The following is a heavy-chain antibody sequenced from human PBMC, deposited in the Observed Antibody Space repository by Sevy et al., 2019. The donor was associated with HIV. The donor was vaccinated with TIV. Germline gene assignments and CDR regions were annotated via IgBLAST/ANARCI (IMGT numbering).Heavy chain of an antibody. V-gene: IGHV3-30*04. Sequence: GGSLRLSCAASGFSLSDHAVSWVRQTPGKGLEWLAVISYNGRNQYYADSVKGGFTISKDDSRNTLYLQLNSLRAVDTAVYCCARFVGYCSGGRCSIIDFWGQGTLVTVSS. J-gene: IGHJ4*02. CDR1: GFSLSDHA. CDR3: ARFVGYCSGGRCSIIDF. CDR2: ISYNGRNQ. D-gene: IGHD2-15*01.